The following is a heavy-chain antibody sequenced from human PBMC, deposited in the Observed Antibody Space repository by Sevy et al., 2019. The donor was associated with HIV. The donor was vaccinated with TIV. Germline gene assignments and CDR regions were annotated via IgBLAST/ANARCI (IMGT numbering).Heavy chain of an antibody. CDR1: GFTFNNAW. Sequence: GGSLRLSCAVSGFTFNNAWMNWVRQAPGTGLQWVGLIKSKIDGETTDYAAPVKGRFTISRDDSKNTQFLQMNSLKIDDTAVYYCATAPGYYDSAPFDYWGPGTLVTVSS. J-gene: IGHJ4*02. CDR2: IKSKIDGETT. V-gene: IGHV3-15*01. D-gene: IGHD3-22*01. CDR3: ATAPGYYDSAPFDY.